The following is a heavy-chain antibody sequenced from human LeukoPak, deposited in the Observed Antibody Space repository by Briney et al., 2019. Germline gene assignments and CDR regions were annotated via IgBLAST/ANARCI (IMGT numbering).Heavy chain of an antibody. CDR1: GYTFTSYG. CDR2: ISAYNGNT. D-gene: IGHD3-10*01. V-gene: IGHV1-18*01. Sequence: ASVKVSCKASGYTFTSYGISWVRQAPGQGLEWMGWISAYNGNTNYAQKLQGRVTMTTDTSTSTAYMELRSLGSDDTAVYYCATSYGSGAQIDYEDKDYYYYGMDVWGQGTTVTVSS. CDR3: ATSYGSGAQIDYEDKDYYYYGMDV. J-gene: IGHJ6*02.